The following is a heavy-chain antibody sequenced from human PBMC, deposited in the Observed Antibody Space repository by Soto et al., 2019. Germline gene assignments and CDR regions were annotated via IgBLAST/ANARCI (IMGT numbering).Heavy chain of an antibody. J-gene: IGHJ3*02. V-gene: IGHV1-18*01. CDR1: GYTFTSYA. CDR2: ISAYNGNT. Sequence: ASVKVSCKASGYTFTSYAMHWVRQAPGQGLEWMGWISAYNGNTNYAQKLQGRVTMTTDTSTSTAYMELRSLRSDDTAVYYCAREAYCGGDCSDDAFDIWGQGTMVTVSS. D-gene: IGHD2-21*01. CDR3: AREAYCGGDCSDDAFDI.